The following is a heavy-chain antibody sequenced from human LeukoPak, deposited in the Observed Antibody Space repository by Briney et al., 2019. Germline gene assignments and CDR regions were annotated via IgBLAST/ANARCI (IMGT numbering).Heavy chain of an antibody. CDR2: IYYSGST. D-gene: IGHD3/OR15-3a*01. J-gene: IGHJ4*02. CDR3: ARQTGSGLFILP. CDR1: GGSISSSSYY. Sequence: SETLSLTCTVSGGSISSSSYYWGWIRQPPGKGLEWIGSIYYSGSTNYNPSLKSRVTISVDTSKNQFSLRLTSMTAADTAVYYCARQTGSGLFILPGGQGTLVTVSS. V-gene: IGHV4-39*01.